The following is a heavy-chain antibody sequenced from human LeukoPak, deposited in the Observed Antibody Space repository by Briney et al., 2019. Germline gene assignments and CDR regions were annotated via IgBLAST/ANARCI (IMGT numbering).Heavy chain of an antibody. CDR3: ARGHCSSTSCYLGGRSYFDY. CDR1: AGSFSDYY. V-gene: IGHV4-34*01. D-gene: IGHD2-2*01. Sequence: SETLSLTCAVYAGSFSDYYWSWLRQPPGKGLEWIGEINHSGSTNYNPSLKSRVTISVDTSKNQFSLKLSSVTAADTAVYYCARGHCSSTSCYLGGRSYFDYWGQGTLVTVSS. J-gene: IGHJ4*02. CDR2: INHSGST.